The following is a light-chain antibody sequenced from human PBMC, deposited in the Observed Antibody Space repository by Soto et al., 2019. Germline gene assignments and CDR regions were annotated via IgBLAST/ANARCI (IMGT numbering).Light chain of an antibody. CDR3: QRSYNLAPRT. V-gene: IGKV1-39*01. CDR2: TAS. CDR1: QHISCN. J-gene: IGKJ4*01. Sequence: PLSLSPSSLSALTGDTVTITCRASQHISCNIYLDQQKQGTAPKLLIFTASTLQGGVPTTVRGSGSGTDFTLTISSRQPEDDATYYYQRSYNLAPRTFGGGTKVDIK.